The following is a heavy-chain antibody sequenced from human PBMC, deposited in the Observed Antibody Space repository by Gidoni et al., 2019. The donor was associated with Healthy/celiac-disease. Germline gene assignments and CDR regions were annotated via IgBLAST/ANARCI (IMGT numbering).Heavy chain of an antibody. Sequence: EVQLVESGGGLVKPGGSLRLSCAASGFTFSSYSMNWVRQAPGKGLEWVSSISSSSSYIYYADSVKGRFTISRDNAKNSLYLQMNSLRAEDTAVYYCAREQGSYYTYYYYYGMDVWGQGTTVTVSS. J-gene: IGHJ6*02. CDR1: GFTFSSYS. CDR2: ISSSSSYI. V-gene: IGHV3-21*01. D-gene: IGHD1-26*01. CDR3: AREQGSYYTYYYYYGMDV.